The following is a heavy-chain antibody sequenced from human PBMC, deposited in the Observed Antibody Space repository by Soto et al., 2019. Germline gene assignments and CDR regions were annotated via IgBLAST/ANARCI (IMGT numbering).Heavy chain of an antibody. CDR1: GFSLSTSGAC. Sequence: QITLKESGPTLVKPTQPLTLTCTFSGFSLSTSGACVGWIRQPPGKALEWLPLIYWNDDKRYSPSLKSRLTITKDTSKNQVVVTMTNMDPVDTATYYWAHSIRFGELWYYYYGMDVWGQGTTVTVSS. CDR2: IYWNDDK. J-gene: IGHJ6*02. V-gene: IGHV2-5*01. D-gene: IGHD3-10*01. CDR3: AHSIRFGELWYYYYGMDV.